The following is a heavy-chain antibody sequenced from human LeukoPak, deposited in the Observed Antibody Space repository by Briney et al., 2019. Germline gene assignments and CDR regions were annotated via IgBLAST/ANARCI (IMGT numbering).Heavy chain of an antibody. J-gene: IGHJ6*03. Sequence: GGSLRLSCAASGFTFTSYNLNWVGQAPGKGLEWVSYITSGSYIIYYADSVKGRFTISRDNAKNSLYLQMNSLRAEDTAVYYCARGFGCHNSYCYMNVWGKGTTVTVSS. CDR1: GFTFTSYN. V-gene: IGHV3-48*01. CDR3: ARGFGCHNSYCYMNV. D-gene: IGHD3-10*01. CDR2: ITSGSYII.